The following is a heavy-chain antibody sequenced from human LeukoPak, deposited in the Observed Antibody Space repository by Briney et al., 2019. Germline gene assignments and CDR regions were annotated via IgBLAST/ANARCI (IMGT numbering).Heavy chain of an antibody. CDR2: FDPEDGET. J-gene: IGHJ5*02. V-gene: IGHV1-24*01. Sequence: ASVKVSCKVSGYTLTELSMHWVRQAPGKGLEWMGGFDPEDGETIYAQKFQGRVTMTEDTSTDTAYMELSSLRSEDMAVYYCATKGLVPAPRYNWFDPWGQGTLVTVSS. CDR3: ATKGLVPAPRYNWFDP. CDR1: GYTLTELS. D-gene: IGHD2-2*01.